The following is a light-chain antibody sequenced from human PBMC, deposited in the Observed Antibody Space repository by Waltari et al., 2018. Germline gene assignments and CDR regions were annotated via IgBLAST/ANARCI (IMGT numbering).Light chain of an antibody. CDR2: AAS. V-gene: IGKV1-39*01. CDR1: ESISFY. Sequence: DIPMTQSPSSLSASVGDRVTITCRASESISFYLNWYQQKPGKAPNLLIYAASSLQSGVPSRFSGSESGTDFTLTISTLQPEDFATYYCQQSYNTPWTFGQGTRWKSN. J-gene: IGKJ1*01. CDR3: QQSYNTPWT.